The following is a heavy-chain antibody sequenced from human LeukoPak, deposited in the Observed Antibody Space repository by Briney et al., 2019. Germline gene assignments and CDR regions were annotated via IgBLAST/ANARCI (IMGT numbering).Heavy chain of an antibody. Sequence: PGGSLRLSCAASGFTFSSYWMSWVRQAPGKGLEWVANIKQDGSEKYYVDSVKGRFTISRDNAKNSLYLQMNSLRAEDTAVYYCARTPSTSETAAGSFDYWGQGTLVTVSS. J-gene: IGHJ4*02. D-gene: IGHD6-13*01. CDR1: GFTFSSYW. V-gene: IGHV3-7*01. CDR3: ARTPSTSETAAGSFDY. CDR2: IKQDGSEK.